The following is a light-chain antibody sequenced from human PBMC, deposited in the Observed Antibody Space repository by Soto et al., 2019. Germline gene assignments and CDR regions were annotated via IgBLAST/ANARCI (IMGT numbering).Light chain of an antibody. CDR1: QSVSYY. CDR2: DAS. V-gene: IGKV3-11*01. Sequence: EIVLTQSPGTLSLSPGERATLSCRASQSVSYYLAWYQQKPGQAPRLLIYDASNRATGIPARFSGSGSGTDFTLTISSLEPEDFAVYYCQQRSNWPRTFGQGTKVE. CDR3: QQRSNWPRT. J-gene: IGKJ1*01.